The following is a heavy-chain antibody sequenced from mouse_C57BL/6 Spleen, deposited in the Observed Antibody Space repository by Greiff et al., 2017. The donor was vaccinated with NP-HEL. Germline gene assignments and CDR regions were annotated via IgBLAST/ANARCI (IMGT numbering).Heavy chain of an antibody. CDR3: ARFYYGSRGAMDY. CDR1: GYTFTGFW. D-gene: IGHD1-1*01. CDR2: ILPGGGST. V-gene: IGHV1-9*01. Sequence: QVQLQQSGAELMKPGASVKLSCKATGYTFTGFWIEWVKQRPGHGLEWIGEILPGGGSTNYNEKFKGKATFTADTSSNTAYMQLSSLTTEDSTIYYCARFYYGSRGAMDYWGQGTSVTVSS. J-gene: IGHJ4*01.